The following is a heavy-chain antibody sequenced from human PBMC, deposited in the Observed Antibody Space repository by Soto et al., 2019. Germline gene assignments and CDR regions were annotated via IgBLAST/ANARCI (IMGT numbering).Heavy chain of an antibody. Sequence: SETLSLTCDVYGAPFSGYYWTWIRQPPGKGLEWIGEINRTGSTKYNPSLKSRVTISLDTSKNQFSLSLRSVTAADTAVYYCARGREIFGAVTPFEYWGQGTQVTVSS. CDR1: GAPFSGYY. D-gene: IGHD3-3*01. CDR3: ARGREIFGAVTPFEY. CDR2: INRTGST. J-gene: IGHJ4*02. V-gene: IGHV4-34*01.